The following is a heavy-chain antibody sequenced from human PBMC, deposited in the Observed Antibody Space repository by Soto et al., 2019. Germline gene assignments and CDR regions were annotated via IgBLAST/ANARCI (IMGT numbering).Heavy chain of an antibody. V-gene: IGHV3-30-3*01. CDR3: ARDLGYCSSTSCYGPLLYYYCGMDV. Sequence: GGSLRLSCAASGFTFSSYAMHWVRQAPGKGLEWVAVISYDGSNKHYADSVKGRFTIPRDNSKNTLYLQMNSLRAEDTAVYYCARDLGYCSSTSCYGPLLYYYCGMDVWGQGTTVTVSS. CDR2: ISYDGSNK. CDR1: GFTFSSYA. D-gene: IGHD2-2*01. J-gene: IGHJ6*02.